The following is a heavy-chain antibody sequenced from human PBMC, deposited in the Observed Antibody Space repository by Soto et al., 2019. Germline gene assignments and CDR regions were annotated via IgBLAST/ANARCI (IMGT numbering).Heavy chain of an antibody. CDR3: ASSLVPANFDY. V-gene: IGHV3-9*01. CDR1: GFTFDDYA. Sequence: EVQLVESGGGLVQPGRSLRLSCAASGFTFDDYAMHWVRQAPGKGLEWVSGISWNSGSIGYADSVKGRFTISRDNAKNSLYLQMNSLRAEDTVLYYCASSLVPANFDYWGQGTLVTVSS. CDR2: ISWNSGSI. D-gene: IGHD2-2*01. J-gene: IGHJ4*02.